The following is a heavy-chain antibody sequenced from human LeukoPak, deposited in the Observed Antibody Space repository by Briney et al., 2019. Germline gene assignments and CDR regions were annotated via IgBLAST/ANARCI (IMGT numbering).Heavy chain of an antibody. D-gene: IGHD3-10*01. CDR3: ARIHYYGSGSYPQYYFDY. CDR2: INPSGGST. Sequence: GASVKVSCKASGYTFTSYYMHWVRQAPGQGLEWMGIINPSGGSTSYAQKFQGRVTMTRDTSTSTVYMELSSLRSEDTAVYYCARIHYYGSGSYPQYYFDYWGQGTLDTVSS. CDR1: GYTFTSYY. V-gene: IGHV1-46*01. J-gene: IGHJ4*02.